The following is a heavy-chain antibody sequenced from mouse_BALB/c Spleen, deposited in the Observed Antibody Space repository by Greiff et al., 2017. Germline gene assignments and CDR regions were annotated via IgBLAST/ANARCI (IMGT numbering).Heavy chain of an antibody. CDR3: TRRGPFDY. Sequence: EVNVVESGGGLVKPGGSLKLSCAASGFTFSSYTMSWVRQTPEKRLEWVATISSGGSYTYYPDSVKGRFTISRDNAKNTLYLQMSSLKSEDTAMYYCTRRGPFDYWGQGTTLTVSS. CDR1: GFTFSSYT. CDR2: ISSGGSYT. J-gene: IGHJ2*01. V-gene: IGHV5-6-4*01.